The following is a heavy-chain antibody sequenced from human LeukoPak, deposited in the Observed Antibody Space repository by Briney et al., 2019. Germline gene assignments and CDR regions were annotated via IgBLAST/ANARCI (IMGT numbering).Heavy chain of an antibody. V-gene: IGHV4-39*01. CDR3: ARHFDF. Sequence: SETLSLTCTVSGGSINTNGHYWGWIRQSPGKGLEWIGSISYSGTTYYNPSLRSRVTISADTSKSQFSLKLSSVTAADRAIYFCARHFDFWGQGTTVTVSS. CDR2: ISYSGTT. CDR1: GGSINTNGHY. J-gene: IGHJ6*02.